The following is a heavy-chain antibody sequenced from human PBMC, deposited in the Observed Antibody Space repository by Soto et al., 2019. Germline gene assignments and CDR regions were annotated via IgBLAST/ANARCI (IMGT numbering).Heavy chain of an antibody. D-gene: IGHD2-21*02. CDR3: ASAGVVVTATLYYYYGMDV. V-gene: IGHV1-69*13. J-gene: IGHJ6*02. CDR1: GGTFSSYA. Sequence: SVKVSCKASGGTFSSYAISWVRQAPGQGLEWMGGIIPIFGTANYAQKFQGRVTITADESASTAYMELSSLRSEDTAVYYCASAGVVVTATLYYYYGMDVWGQGTTVTVSS. CDR2: IIPIFGTA.